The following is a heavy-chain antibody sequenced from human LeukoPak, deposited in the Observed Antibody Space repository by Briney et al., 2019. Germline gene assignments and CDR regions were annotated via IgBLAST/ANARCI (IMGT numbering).Heavy chain of an antibody. V-gene: IGHV3-33*01. Sequence: GRSLRLSCAASGFTFSSYGMHWVRQAPGKGLEWVAVIWYDGSNKYYADSVKGRFTMSRDNAKSSLSLQMNSLRDEDTAVYFCARDRDYAFDIWGQGTMVTVAS. D-gene: IGHD5-24*01. CDR1: GFTFSSYG. J-gene: IGHJ3*02. CDR2: IWYDGSNK. CDR3: ARDRDYAFDI.